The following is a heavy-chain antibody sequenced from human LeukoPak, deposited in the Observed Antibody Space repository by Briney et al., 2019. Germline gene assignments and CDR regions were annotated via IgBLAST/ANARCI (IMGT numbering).Heavy chain of an antibody. CDR2: IYPGDSDT. D-gene: IGHD6-13*01. CDR1: GYSFATYW. V-gene: IGHV5-51*01. CDR3: ARHSGGSSWNYFDY. J-gene: IGHJ4*02. Sequence: HGESLKISCEGSGYSFATYWIGWVRQLPGKGLEWMGTIYPGDSDTRYSPSFQGQVTISADKSISTAYLQWSSLKASDTAMYYCARHSGGSSWNYFDYWGQGTLVTVSS.